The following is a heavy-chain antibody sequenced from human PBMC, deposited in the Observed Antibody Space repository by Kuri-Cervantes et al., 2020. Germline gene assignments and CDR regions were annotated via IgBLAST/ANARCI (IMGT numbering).Heavy chain of an antibody. V-gene: IGHV1-18*01. CDR1: GYTFTTHG. Sequence: ASVKVSCKASGYTFTTHGISWVRQAPGQGLEWMGWISTYNGDTTYAQKFQDRVTMTTDTSTNTAHMELRSLRSDDTAVYYCARDRCSGGSCYSYFDYWGQGTLVTVSS. D-gene: IGHD2-15*01. CDR2: ISTYNGDT. J-gene: IGHJ4*02. CDR3: ARDRCSGGSCYSYFDY.